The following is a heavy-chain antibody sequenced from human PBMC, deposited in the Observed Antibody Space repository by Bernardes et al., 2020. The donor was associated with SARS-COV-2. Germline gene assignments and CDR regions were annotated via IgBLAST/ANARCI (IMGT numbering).Heavy chain of an antibody. Sequence: ASVKVSGKASGYTFTDHYIHWVRQAPGQGLEWMGWIYPKSGATNYAQKFQGRVTMTRETSITTAYMELSRLTFDDTAVYYCASVTYSSGSDFDYWGQGTLVIVSS. D-gene: IGHD6-19*01. CDR1: GYTFTDHY. CDR3: ASVTYSSGSDFDY. J-gene: IGHJ4*02. CDR2: IYPKSGAT. V-gene: IGHV1-2*02.